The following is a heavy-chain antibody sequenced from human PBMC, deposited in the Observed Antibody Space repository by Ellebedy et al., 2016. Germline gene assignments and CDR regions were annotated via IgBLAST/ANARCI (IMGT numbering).Heavy chain of an antibody. CDR3: ARGVRYSEAFDI. Sequence: GESLKISCAASGLTFSSYGMHWVRQAPGKGLEWVAVISYDGSNKYYADSVKGRFTISRDNSKNTLYLQMNSLRAEDTAVYYCARGVRYSEAFDIWGQGTMVTVSS. CDR2: ISYDGSNK. V-gene: IGHV3-30*03. CDR1: GLTFSSYG. D-gene: IGHD2-15*01. J-gene: IGHJ3*02.